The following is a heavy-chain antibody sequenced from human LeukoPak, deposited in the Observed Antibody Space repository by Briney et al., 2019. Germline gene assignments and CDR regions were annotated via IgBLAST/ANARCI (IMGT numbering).Heavy chain of an antibody. Sequence: GGSLRLSCAASGFTFVTYAMNWVRQAPGKGLEWVSGISGSGGSTYYADSVKGRFTISRDNSRNMVYLQMKSLRAEDTAVYYCTKGARFLESGSDYWGQGTLVTVTS. J-gene: IGHJ4*02. CDR2: ISGSGGST. CDR3: TKGARFLESGSDY. V-gene: IGHV3-23*01. D-gene: IGHD3-3*01. CDR1: GFTFVTYA.